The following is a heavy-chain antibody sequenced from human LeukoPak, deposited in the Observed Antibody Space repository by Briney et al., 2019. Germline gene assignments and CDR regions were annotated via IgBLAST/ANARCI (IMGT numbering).Heavy chain of an antibody. CDR1: GFTFSSYA. CDR2: ISYDGSNK. Sequence: GGSLRLSCAAPGFTFSSYAMHWVRQAPGKGLEWVAVISYDGSNKYYADSVKGRFTISRDNSKNTLYLQLNSLRAEDTAVYYCARDPRRSSGWYQLYFDYWSQGTLVTVSS. CDR3: ARDPRRSSGWYQLYFDY. V-gene: IGHV3-30*01. J-gene: IGHJ4*02. D-gene: IGHD6-19*01.